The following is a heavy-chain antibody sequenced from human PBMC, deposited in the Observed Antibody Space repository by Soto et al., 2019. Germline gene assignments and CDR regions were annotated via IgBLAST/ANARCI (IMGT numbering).Heavy chain of an antibody. Sequence: ASVKASCKASGYTFTSYAMHWVRPAPGKRLEWMGWMNADSGNTGYAQKFQGRVTMTRNTSISTAYMELSSLRSEDTAVYYCARGSTGTDMVFLPYYYYYMDVWGKGTTVTVSS. CDR1: GYTFTSYA. J-gene: IGHJ6*03. V-gene: IGHV1-8*02. CDR3: ARGSTGTDMVFLPYYYYYMDV. CDR2: MNADSGNT. D-gene: IGHD5-18*01.